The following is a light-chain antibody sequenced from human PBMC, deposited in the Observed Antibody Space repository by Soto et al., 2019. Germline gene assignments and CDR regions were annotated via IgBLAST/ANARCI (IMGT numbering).Light chain of an antibody. Sequence: QSVLTQSPSASASLGASVKLTCTLSSGHSSYAIAWHQQQPEKGPRYLMKLDSDGSHTKGDAIPDRFSGSSSGAERYLTISSLQSEDEADYYCQTWGTGIHVVFGGGTKLTRP. CDR3: QTWGTGIHVV. CDR2: LDSDGSH. CDR1: SGHSSYA. V-gene: IGLV4-69*01. J-gene: IGLJ2*01.